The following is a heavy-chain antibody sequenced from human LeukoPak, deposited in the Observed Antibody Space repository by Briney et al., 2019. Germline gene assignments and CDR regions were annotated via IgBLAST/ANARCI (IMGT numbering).Heavy chain of an antibody. Sequence: PSETLSLTCAVSGGSISSSNWWSWVRQAPAKGLEWIGEMYHSGSTNYYPSLKSRVTISVDKSKNQFSLKLSSVTAADTAVYYCASSSGYYRLDSWGQGTLVTVSS. J-gene: IGHJ4*02. CDR2: MYHSGST. CDR3: ASSSGYYRLDS. CDR1: GGSISSSNW. V-gene: IGHV4-4*02. D-gene: IGHD6-19*01.